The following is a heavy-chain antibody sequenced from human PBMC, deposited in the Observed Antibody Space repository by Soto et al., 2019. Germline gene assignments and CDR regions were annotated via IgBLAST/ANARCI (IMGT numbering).Heavy chain of an antibody. CDR1: GGSFSGYY. J-gene: IGHJ6*02. CDR2: INRSGST. D-gene: IGHD3-22*01. V-gene: IGHV4-34*01. Sequence: KPSETLSLTCAVYGGSFSGYYWSWIRQPPGKGLEWIGEINRSGSTNYNPSLKSRVTISVDTSKNQFSLKLSSVTAADTAVYYCARGVSSSGYYFSSGYYYGMDVWGQGTTVTVSS. CDR3: ARGVSSSGYYFSSGYYYGMDV.